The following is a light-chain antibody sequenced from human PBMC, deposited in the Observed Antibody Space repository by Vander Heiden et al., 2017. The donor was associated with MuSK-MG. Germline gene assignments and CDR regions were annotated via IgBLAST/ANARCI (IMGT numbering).Light chain of an antibody. CDR2: GAS. CDR3: QQYNKWPWT. CDR1: QSVSSN. J-gene: IGKJ1*01. V-gene: IGKV3-15*01. Sequence: MLMTQSPATLSVSLGERAILSCRASQSVSSNLAWYQQSPGQAPRLLMYGASSRATGIPARFSGSGSGTEFTLTISSLQSEDFGIYFCQQYNKWPWTFGRGTKLEI.